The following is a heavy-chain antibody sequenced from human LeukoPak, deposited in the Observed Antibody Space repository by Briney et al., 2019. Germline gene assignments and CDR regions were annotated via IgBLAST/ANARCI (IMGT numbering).Heavy chain of an antibody. CDR3: AITRNIAMPISYYYYGVDV. Sequence: SETLSLTCTVSGGSISSGGYYWSWIRQHPGKGLEWIGYIYYSGSTYYNPSLKSRVTISVDTSKNQFSLKLSSVTAADTAVYYCAITRNIAMPISYYYYGVDVWGQGTTVIVSS. V-gene: IGHV4-31*03. J-gene: IGHJ6*02. CDR1: GGSISSGGYY. CDR2: IYYSGST. D-gene: IGHD5-18*01.